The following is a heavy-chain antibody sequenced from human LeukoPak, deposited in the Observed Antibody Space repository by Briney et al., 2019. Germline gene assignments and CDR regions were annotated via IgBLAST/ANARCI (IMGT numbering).Heavy chain of an antibody. CDR1: GFNFRTYA. CDR3: ARDFGELATLSYYFDY. J-gene: IGHJ4*02. V-gene: IGHV3-30*01. Sequence: GGSLRLSCVASGFNFRTYALHWVRQAPGKGLEWGTVISFDGSDTQYADSVKGRFTISRDNSKNTLFLQMNSLRPEDTAVYYCARDFGELATLSYYFDYWGQGTLVTVSS. D-gene: IGHD3-10*01. CDR2: ISFDGSDT.